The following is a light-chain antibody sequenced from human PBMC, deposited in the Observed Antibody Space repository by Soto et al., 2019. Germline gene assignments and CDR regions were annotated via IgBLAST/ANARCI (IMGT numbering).Light chain of an antibody. J-gene: IGKJ5*01. CDR2: WAS. Sequence: DIVMTQFPDSLAVSLGERATINCKSSQSVLYSSNNKNYLAWYRQKPGQPPKLLIYWASTRESGVPDRFSGSGSGTDFTLTISSLQSEDFAVYYCQQHNNWITFGQGTRLEIK. CDR3: QQHNNWIT. CDR1: QSVLYSSNNKNY. V-gene: IGKV4-1*01.